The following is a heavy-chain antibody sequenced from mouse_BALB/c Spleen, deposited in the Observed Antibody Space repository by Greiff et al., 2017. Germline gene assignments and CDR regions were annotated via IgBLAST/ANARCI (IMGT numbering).Heavy chain of an antibody. CDR2: ISTYYGDA. D-gene: IGHD2-1*01. CDR1: GYTFTDYA. CDR3: ARWLYGNYEAWFAY. Sequence: QVQLQQSGAELVRPGVSVKISCKGSGYTFTDYAMHWVKQSHAKSLEWIGVISTYYGDASYNQKFKGKATMTVDKSSSTAYMELARLTSEDSAIYYCARWLYGNYEAWFAYWGQGTLVTVSA. V-gene: IGHV1S137*01. J-gene: IGHJ3*01.